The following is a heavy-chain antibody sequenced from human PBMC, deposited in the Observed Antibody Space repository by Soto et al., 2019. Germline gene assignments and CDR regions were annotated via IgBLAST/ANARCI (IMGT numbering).Heavy chain of an antibody. V-gene: IGHV5-51*01. J-gene: IGHJ6*03. D-gene: IGHD6-6*01. CDR3: ARGGDYSSSGDYYYHHMDV. CDR1: GYSFTSYW. Sequence: RGEALKISCKGSGYSFTSYWIGSVRQMPGNGLEWMGIIYPGDSDTRYSPSFQGQVTISADKSISTAYLQWSSLKASDTAMYYCARGGDYSSSGDYYYHHMDVWGKGTTVTVSS. CDR2: IYPGDSDT.